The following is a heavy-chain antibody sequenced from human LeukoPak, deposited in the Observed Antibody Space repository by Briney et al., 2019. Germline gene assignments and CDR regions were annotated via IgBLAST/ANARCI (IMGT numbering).Heavy chain of an antibody. D-gene: IGHD1-26*01. CDR1: GGSFSGYY. CDR3: ASSRGSYSFDY. J-gene: IGHJ4*02. Sequence: PSETLSLTCAVYGGSFSGYYWSWIRQPPGKGLEWIGEINHSGSTNYNPSLKSRVTISVDKSKNQFSLKLSSVTAADTAVYYCASSRGSYSFDYWGQGTLVTVSS. CDR2: INHSGST. V-gene: IGHV4-34*01.